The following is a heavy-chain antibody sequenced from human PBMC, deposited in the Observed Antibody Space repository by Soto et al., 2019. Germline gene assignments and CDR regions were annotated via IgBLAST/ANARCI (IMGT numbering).Heavy chain of an antibody. CDR2: IIPILGIA. CDR1: GGTFSSYT. Sequence: QVQLVQSGAEVKKPGSSVKVSCKASGGTFSSYTISWVRQAPGQGLEWMGRIIPILGIANYAQKFQGRVTITADKSTSTAYMELSSLRSEDTAVYYCARDPGRGYCSGGSCPLGYWGQGTLVTVSS. D-gene: IGHD2-15*01. J-gene: IGHJ4*02. V-gene: IGHV1-69*08. CDR3: ARDPGRGYCSGGSCPLGY.